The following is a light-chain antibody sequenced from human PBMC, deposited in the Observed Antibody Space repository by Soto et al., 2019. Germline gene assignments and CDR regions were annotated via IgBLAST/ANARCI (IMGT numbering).Light chain of an antibody. V-gene: IGKV1-5*03. Sequence: DIQMTQSPSTLSASVGDRVNITCRASQSINTWLAWYQQQPGKAPKLLIYRASSLVSGVPSRFSGSGSGTEFTLTISSLQPDDFSTYYCQQYNTYSGTFGPGTKVDI. CDR3: QQYNTYSGT. J-gene: IGKJ3*01. CDR2: RAS. CDR1: QSINTW.